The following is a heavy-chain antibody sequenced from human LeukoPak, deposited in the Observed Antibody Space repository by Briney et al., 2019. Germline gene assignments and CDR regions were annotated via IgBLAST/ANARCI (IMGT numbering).Heavy chain of an antibody. V-gene: IGHV3-9*01. CDR3: AREKGSGWFYYYYGMDV. Sequence: GGSLRLSCAASGFTFDDYAMHWVRQAPGKGLEWVSGISWNSGSIGYADSVKGRFTISRDNAKNSLYLQMNSLRAEDTALYHCAREKGSGWFYYYYGMDVWGQGTTVTVSS. CDR2: ISWNSGSI. CDR1: GFTFDDYA. D-gene: IGHD6-19*01. J-gene: IGHJ6*02.